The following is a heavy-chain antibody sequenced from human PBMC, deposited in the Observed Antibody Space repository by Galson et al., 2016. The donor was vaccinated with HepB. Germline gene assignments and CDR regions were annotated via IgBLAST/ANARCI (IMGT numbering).Heavy chain of an antibody. J-gene: IGHJ4*02. CDR1: GGSVGSGAHY. V-gene: IGHV4-31*03. CDR2: ISTSGST. D-gene: IGHD1-1*01. CDR3: ATLGNRHGNAFDY. Sequence: TLSLTCTVSGGSVGSGAHYWTWIRQHPGKGLEYIGYISTSGSTYYNPSLESRLTMSLDTSKNQFSLTLSSVTAADTAVYYCATLGNRHGNAFDYWGQGTLVTVST.